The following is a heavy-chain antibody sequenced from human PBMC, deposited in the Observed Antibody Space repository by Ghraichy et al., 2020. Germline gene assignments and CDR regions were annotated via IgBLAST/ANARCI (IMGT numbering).Heavy chain of an antibody. CDR1: GGSFSGYY. CDR3: ARGIAYCSSTSCAMDFGEDSYYYYGMDV. CDR2: INHSGST. J-gene: IGHJ6*02. Sequence: SETLSLTCAVYGGSFSGYYWSWIRQPPGKGLEWIGEINHSGSTNYNPSLKSRVTISVDTSKNQFSLKLSSVTAADTAVYYCARGIAYCSSTSCAMDFGEDSYYYYGMDVWGQGTTVTVSS. V-gene: IGHV4-34*01. D-gene: IGHD2-2*01.